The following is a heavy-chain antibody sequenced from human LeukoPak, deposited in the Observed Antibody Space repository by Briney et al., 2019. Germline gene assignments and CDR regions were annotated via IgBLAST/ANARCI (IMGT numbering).Heavy chain of an antibody. CDR2: ISYDGSNK. CDR1: GFTFSSYG. CDR3: ARRLLTGYYEF. V-gene: IGHV3-30*03. D-gene: IGHD3-9*01. Sequence: GRSLRLSCAASGFTFSSYGMHWVRQAPGKGLEGVAVISYDGSNKYYADSVKGRFTISRDNSKNTLYLQMNSLRAEDTAVYYCARRLLTGYYEFWGQGTLVTVSS. J-gene: IGHJ4*02.